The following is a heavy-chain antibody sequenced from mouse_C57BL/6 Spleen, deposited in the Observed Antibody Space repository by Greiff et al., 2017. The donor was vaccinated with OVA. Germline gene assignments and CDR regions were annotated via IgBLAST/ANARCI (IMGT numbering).Heavy chain of an antibody. Sequence: VQLQQPGAELVRPGTSVKLSCKASGYTFTSYWMHWVKQRPGQGLEWIGVIEPSDSYTNYKQKFKGKATLTVDTSSSTAYMQLSSLTSEDSAVYYCATTGAFAYWGQGTLVTVSA. V-gene: IGHV1-59*01. CDR1: GYTFTSYW. CDR2: IEPSDSYT. J-gene: IGHJ3*01. D-gene: IGHD4-1*02. CDR3: ATTGAFAY.